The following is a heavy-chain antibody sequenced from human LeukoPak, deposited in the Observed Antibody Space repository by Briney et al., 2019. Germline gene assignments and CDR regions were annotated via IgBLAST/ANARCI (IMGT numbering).Heavy chain of an antibody. D-gene: IGHD1-26*01. V-gene: IGHV1-24*01. CDR2: FDPEDGGT. CDR3: ARAKWGATGDLNY. CDR1: GYTLTELS. Sequence: AASVKVSCKVSGYTLTELSIHWVRQAPGKGLEWMGGFDPEDGGTIYAQKFQGRVTMTEDTSTDTAYMELSSLRSEDTAVYYCARAKWGATGDLNYWGQGTLVTVSS. J-gene: IGHJ4*02.